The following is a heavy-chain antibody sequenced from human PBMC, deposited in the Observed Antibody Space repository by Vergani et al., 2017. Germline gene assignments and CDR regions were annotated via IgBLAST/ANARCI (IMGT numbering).Heavy chain of an antibody. CDR2: IIPILGIA. Sequence: QVQLVQSGAEVKKPGSSVKVSCKASGGTFSSYTISWVRQAPGQGLEWMGRIIPILGIANYAQKFHGRVTITADKSTSTAYMELSSLRSEDTAVYYCAKDGPYYDFWSGSNWFDPWGQGTLVTVSS. D-gene: IGHD3-3*01. CDR3: AKDGPYYDFWSGSNWFDP. J-gene: IGHJ5*02. CDR1: GGTFSSYT. V-gene: IGHV1-69*02.